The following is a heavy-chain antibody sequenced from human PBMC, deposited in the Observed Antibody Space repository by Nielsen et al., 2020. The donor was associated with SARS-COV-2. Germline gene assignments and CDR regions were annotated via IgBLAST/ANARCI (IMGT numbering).Heavy chain of an antibody. Sequence: ASVKASCKASGYTFTGYYMHWVRQAPGQGLEWMGRINPNSGGTNYAQKFQGRVTMTRDTSISTAYMELSSLRSEDTAVYYCARSLLDFWSGNFDYWGQGTLVTVSS. CDR3: ARSLLDFWSGNFDY. J-gene: IGHJ4*02. CDR1: GYTFTGYY. D-gene: IGHD3-3*01. CDR2: INPNSGGT. V-gene: IGHV1-2*06.